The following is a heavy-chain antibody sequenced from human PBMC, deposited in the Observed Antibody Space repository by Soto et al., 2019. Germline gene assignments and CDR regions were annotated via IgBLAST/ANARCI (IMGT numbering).Heavy chain of an antibody. V-gene: IGHV1-69*01. CDR2: IIPIFGTA. CDR3: ARGWVRSSWYPTLSEHFDY. D-gene: IGHD6-13*01. CDR1: GGTFSSYA. Sequence: QVQLVQSGAEVKKPGSSVKVSCKASGGTFSSYAISWVRQAPGQGLEWMGGIIPIFGTANYAQKFQGRVKITADESTSTAYMELSSLRSEDTAVYYCARGWVRSSWYPTLSEHFDYWGQGTLVTVSS. J-gene: IGHJ4*02.